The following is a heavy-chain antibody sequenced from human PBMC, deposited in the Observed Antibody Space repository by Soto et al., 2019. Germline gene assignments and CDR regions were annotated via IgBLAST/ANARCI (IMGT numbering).Heavy chain of an antibody. V-gene: IGHV1-3*01. J-gene: IGHJ4*02. CDR1: GYTFTSYA. D-gene: IGHD3-3*01. Sequence: QVQLVQSGAEVKKPGASVKVSCKASGYTFTSYAMHWVRQAPGQRLEWMGGSNAGNGNTKYSQKFQGRVTINRDTSASTVYMELSSLRSEDTAVYYCARGESFQLLAHYWGQGTLVTVSS. CDR3: ARGESFQLLAHY. CDR2: SNAGNGNT.